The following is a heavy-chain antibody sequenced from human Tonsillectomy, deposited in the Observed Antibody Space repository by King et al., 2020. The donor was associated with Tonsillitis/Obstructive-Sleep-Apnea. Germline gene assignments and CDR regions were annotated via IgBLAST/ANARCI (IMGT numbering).Heavy chain of an antibody. V-gene: IGHV3-64*01. CDR1: GFTFSNYA. Sequence: EEQLVQSGGGLVQPGGSLRLSCAASGFTFSNYAMHWVRQAPGKGLEFVSAINNNGGSTYYANSVEGRFTISRDNAKNTLYLEMGSLRAEDMAVYYCAREDFGISGSCDYWGQGTLVTVSS. CDR3: AREDFGISGSCDY. CDR2: INNNGGST. D-gene: IGHD3-22*01. J-gene: IGHJ4*02.